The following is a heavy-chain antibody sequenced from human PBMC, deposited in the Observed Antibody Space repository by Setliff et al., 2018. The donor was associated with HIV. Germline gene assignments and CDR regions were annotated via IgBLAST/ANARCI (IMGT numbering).Heavy chain of an antibody. CDR2: INSNSGGT. Sequence: ASVKVSCKTSGYTFTAYYLHWVRQAPGQGLEYMGWINSNSGGTNYAQEFQGGVTMTRDTSVSSAYMELSRVRSDDTAVYYCAREELRGTKVFDIWGQGTMVTVSS. V-gene: IGHV1-2*02. J-gene: IGHJ3*02. CDR1: GYTFTAYY. D-gene: IGHD3-10*01. CDR3: AREELRGTKVFDI.